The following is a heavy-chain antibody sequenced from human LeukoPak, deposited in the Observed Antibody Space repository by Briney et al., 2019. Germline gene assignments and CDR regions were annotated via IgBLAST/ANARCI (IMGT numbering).Heavy chain of an antibody. V-gene: IGHV3-23*01. Sequence: GGSLRLSCAASGFTFISYAMSWVRQAPGKGLEWVSAISGSGGSTYYADSVKGRFTISIDNSKNTLYLQMNSLRAEDTAVYYCAKDRIVGATGPSFDYWGQGTLVTVSS. CDR1: GFTFISYA. CDR3: AKDRIVGATGPSFDY. J-gene: IGHJ4*02. CDR2: ISGSGGST. D-gene: IGHD1-26*01.